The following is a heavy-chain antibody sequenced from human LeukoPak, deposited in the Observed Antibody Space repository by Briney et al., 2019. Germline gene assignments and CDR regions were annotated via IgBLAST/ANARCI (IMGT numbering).Heavy chain of an antibody. CDR3: ARLGGTYYYGSGSPIGAFDY. D-gene: IGHD3-10*01. J-gene: IGHJ4*02. CDR1: GYSFTSYW. V-gene: IGHV5-51*01. CDR2: IYPCDSDT. Sequence: GESLKISCKGSGYSFTSYWIGWVRQMPGKGLEWMGIIYPCDSDTRYSPSFQGQVTISADKSISTAYLQWSSLKASDTATYYCARLGGTYYYGSGSPIGAFDYWGQGTLVTVSS.